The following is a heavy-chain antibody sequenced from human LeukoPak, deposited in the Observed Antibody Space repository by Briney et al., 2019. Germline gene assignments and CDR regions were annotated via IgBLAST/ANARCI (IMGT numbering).Heavy chain of an antibody. CDR3: ARFLDYYDSSGSRYYFDY. CDR2: IYLGVSDA. Sequence: GESLKIACKGSGYSFTNYWIGWVRQMPGKGLEWMWIIYLGVSDATYSPSFQGQVTISAGKAISTAYPQWSSLNASDTAIYYCARFLDYYDSSGSRYYFDYWGQGTLVTVSS. J-gene: IGHJ4*02. V-gene: IGHV5-51*01. D-gene: IGHD3-22*01. CDR1: GYSFTNYW.